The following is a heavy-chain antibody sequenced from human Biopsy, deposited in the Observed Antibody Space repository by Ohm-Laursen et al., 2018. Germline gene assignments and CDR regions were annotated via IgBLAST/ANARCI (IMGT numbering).Heavy chain of an antibody. V-gene: IGHV4-59*08. CDR2: ISYSGST. CDR1: GGSISGSS. J-gene: IGHJ3*02. Sequence: GTLSLTWPVSGGSISGSSWSWIRQAPGRGLEWVGYISYSGSTSNNPSLKSRITISVDASKNQISLKGTSVTAADTAVYYCAKHGSGWTGDDALHIWGQGTMVTVSS. D-gene: IGHD6-19*01. CDR3: AKHGSGWTGDDALHI.